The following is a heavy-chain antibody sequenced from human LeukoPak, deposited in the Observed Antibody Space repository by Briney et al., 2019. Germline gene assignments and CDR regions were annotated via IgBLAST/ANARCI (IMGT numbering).Heavy chain of an antibody. D-gene: IGHD3-22*01. CDR1: GGSISSYY. CDR2: IYYSGST. J-gene: IGHJ4*02. CDR3: ARHQDYYDSSGYFDY. Sequence: SETLSLTCTVSGGSISSYYWSWIRQPPGKGLEWIGYIYYSGSTNYNPSLKSRVTISVDTSKNQFSLKLSSVTAADTAVYYCARHQDYYDSSGYFDYWGQGTLVTVSS. V-gene: IGHV4-59*08.